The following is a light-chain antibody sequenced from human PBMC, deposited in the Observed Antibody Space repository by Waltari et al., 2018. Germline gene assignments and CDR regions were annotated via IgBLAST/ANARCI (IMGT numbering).Light chain of an antibody. Sequence: DIVLTQSPGTLSLSPGERATLSCRASESISKYLAWYQQRPGQAPRPLIYAASNRATGVPDRFSGSGSGTDFSLTISRLEPEDFAVYYCQMYVRLPVTFGQGTKVEIK. CDR3: QMYVRLPVT. J-gene: IGKJ1*01. CDR2: AAS. CDR1: ESISKY. V-gene: IGKV3-20*01.